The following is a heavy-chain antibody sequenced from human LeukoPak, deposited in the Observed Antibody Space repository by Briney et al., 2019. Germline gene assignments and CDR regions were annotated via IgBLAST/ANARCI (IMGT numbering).Heavy chain of an antibody. V-gene: IGHV4-39*01. CDR3: ARHLNYGSGSYTHFDP. D-gene: IGHD3-10*01. Sequence: SETLSLTCTVSGGPLSSSSHCWSWIRQPPGKGQEWITCINYGGTTNYTPSLKSPLSVFVDTSKNQFSLKLRSVTAADTAVYYCARHLNYGSGSYTHFDPWGQGTLVTVSS. CDR1: GGPLSSSSHC. CDR2: INYGGTT. J-gene: IGHJ5*02.